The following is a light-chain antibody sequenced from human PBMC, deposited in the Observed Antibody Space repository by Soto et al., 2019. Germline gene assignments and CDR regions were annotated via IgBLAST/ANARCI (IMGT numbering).Light chain of an antibody. V-gene: IGKV1-27*01. CDR2: AAS. CDR1: QGISNY. CDR3: QKYNSARRT. Sequence: DIQMTQSPSSLSASVGDRVTITCRARQGISNYLAWYQQKPGKVPKLLIYAASTLQSGVPSRFSGRGSGTDFTLTISSLQPEDVATYYCQKYNSARRTCGQGTQVEIK. J-gene: IGKJ1*01.